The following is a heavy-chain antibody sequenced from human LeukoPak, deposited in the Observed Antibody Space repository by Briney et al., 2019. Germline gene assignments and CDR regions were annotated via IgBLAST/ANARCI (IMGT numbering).Heavy chain of an antibody. CDR3: ARVYYDILTGYGMDV. V-gene: IGHV4-34*01. CDR2: INHSGST. Sequence: SETLSLTCAVYGGSFSGYSWSWIRQPPGKGLEWIGEINHSGSTNYNPSLKSRVTISVDTSKNQFSLKLSSVTAADTAVYYCARVYYDILTGYGMDVWGQGTTVTVSS. CDR1: GGSFSGYS. D-gene: IGHD3-9*01. J-gene: IGHJ6*02.